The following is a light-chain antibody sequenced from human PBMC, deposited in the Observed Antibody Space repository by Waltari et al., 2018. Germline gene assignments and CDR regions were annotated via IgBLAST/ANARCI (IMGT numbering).Light chain of an antibody. CDR1: TSDIGSDNY. J-gene: IGLJ2*01. CDR2: DVN. Sequence: QSALTQPASVSASPGQSITISCTGTTSDIGSDNYVSWYQQHPGIAPKLMIYDVNNRPSGVSIRFSGSKSFNAASLTISGLQAEDEADYYCSSYTTNTRVFGGGTKLTV. V-gene: IGLV2-14*03. CDR3: SSYTTNTRV.